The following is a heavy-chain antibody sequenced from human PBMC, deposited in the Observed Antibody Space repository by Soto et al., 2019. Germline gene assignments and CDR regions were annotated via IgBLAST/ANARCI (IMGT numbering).Heavy chain of an antibody. Sequence: SVKVSCKASRVAFSKFIVTWVRQAPGLGLEWVGGIIPIFGTANYAQKFQGRVTITADESTSTSYMEVNNLRSEDTAVYYCATVRYSSNMGYYYGMDVWGPGTTVTVSS. D-gene: IGHD6-19*01. J-gene: IGHJ6*02. CDR1: RVAFSKFI. V-gene: IGHV1-69*13. CDR2: IIPIFGTA. CDR3: ATVRYSSNMGYYYGMDV.